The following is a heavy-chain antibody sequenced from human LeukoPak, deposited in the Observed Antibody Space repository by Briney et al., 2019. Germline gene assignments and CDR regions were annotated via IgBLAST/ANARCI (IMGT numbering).Heavy chain of an antibody. D-gene: IGHD5-24*01. Sequence: GGSLRLSCAGAGFTFSNYGMHWVRQAPGKGLEWVAVIDSRDNTYHADSVKGRFTISRHTSKNTLYLQMNSLRAEDTAVYYCARESTPLRGAFDPWGPGTLVTVSS. CDR1: GFTFSNYG. J-gene: IGHJ5*02. V-gene: IGHV3-53*04. CDR2: IDSRDNT. CDR3: ARESTPLRGAFDP.